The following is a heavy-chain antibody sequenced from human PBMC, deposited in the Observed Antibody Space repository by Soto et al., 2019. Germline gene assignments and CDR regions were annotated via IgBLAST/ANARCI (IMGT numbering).Heavy chain of an antibody. V-gene: IGHV4-59*01. CDR1: GGSISSYY. Sequence: QVQLQESGPGLVKPSETLSLTCTVSGGSISSYYWSWIRQPPGKGLEWIGYIYYSGSTNYNPSLKSRVTISVDTSKNQFSLKLSSVTAADTAVYYCARVVSSLAAAGIDAFDYWGQGTLVTVSS. J-gene: IGHJ4*02. D-gene: IGHD6-13*01. CDR2: IYYSGST. CDR3: ARVVSSLAAAGIDAFDY.